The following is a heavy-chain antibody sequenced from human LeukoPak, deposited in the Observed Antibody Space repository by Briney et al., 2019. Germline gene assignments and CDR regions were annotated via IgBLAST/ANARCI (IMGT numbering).Heavy chain of an antibody. D-gene: IGHD2-15*01. J-gene: IGHJ3*01. CDR3: ARRLARWKPYDALDF. V-gene: IGHV3-30*04. CDR1: GFTFSRND. CDR2: ISFDGNNA. Sequence: GGSLRLSCAASGFTFSRNDMHWVRQAPGKGLEWVAVISFDGNNAYYADSVKGRFTISRDNSERTVHLQLNSLRSEDTAIYFCARRLARWKPYDALDFWGRGTLITVSS.